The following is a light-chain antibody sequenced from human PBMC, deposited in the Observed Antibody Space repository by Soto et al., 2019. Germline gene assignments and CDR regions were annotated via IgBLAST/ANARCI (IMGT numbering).Light chain of an antibody. CDR2: AAS. CDR1: QSVSSH. V-gene: IGKV3-15*01. Sequence: IVITHSPPALSVSPGEGDTVSCRASQSVSSHLAWYQQKPGQAPRLLFYAASTWDTGIPARFSGSGSGTEFTLTITSLQSEDFAAYYCQQYRRWPSTFGEGTRVEIK. CDR3: QQYRRWPST. J-gene: IGKJ5*01.